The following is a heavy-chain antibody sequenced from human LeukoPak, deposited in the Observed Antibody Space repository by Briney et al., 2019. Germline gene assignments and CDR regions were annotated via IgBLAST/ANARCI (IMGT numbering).Heavy chain of an antibody. CDR3: ARDQQQHLMFDP. CDR2: ISAYNGNT. Sequence: ASVKVSCKASGYTFTSYGISWERQAPGQGLEWTGWISAYNGNTNYAQKLQSRVTMTTDTSTSTAYMELRSLRSDDTAVYYCARDQQQHLMFDPWGQGTLVTVSS. V-gene: IGHV1-18*01. J-gene: IGHJ5*02. CDR1: GYTFTSYG. D-gene: IGHD6-13*01.